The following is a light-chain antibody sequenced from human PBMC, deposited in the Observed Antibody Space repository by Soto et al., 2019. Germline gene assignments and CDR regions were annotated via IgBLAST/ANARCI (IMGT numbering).Light chain of an antibody. J-gene: IGKJ3*01. CDR3: QQSYSTLT. CDR2: VAS. Sequence: DIQLTQSPSSLSASVGDRVTITCRASQTIGNFLNWYQQTPGKAPKLLIYVASTLPSGVPSRFSGSGSGTDFTLNISSLQPEDFATYYCQQSYSTLTFGPGTKVDIK. V-gene: IGKV1-39*01. CDR1: QTIGNF.